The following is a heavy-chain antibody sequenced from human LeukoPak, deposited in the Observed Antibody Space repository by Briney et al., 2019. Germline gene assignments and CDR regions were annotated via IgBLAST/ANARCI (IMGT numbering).Heavy chain of an antibody. V-gene: IGHV1-69*04. Sequence: SVKVSCKASGGTFSSYTISWVRQAPGQGLEWMGRIIPILGIANYAQKFQGRVTITADKSTSTAYMELSGLRSEDTAVYYYARDANCSGGSCYDRWFDPWGQGTLVTVSS. D-gene: IGHD2-15*01. J-gene: IGHJ5*02. CDR2: IIPILGIA. CDR1: GGTFSSYT. CDR3: ARDANCSGGSCYDRWFDP.